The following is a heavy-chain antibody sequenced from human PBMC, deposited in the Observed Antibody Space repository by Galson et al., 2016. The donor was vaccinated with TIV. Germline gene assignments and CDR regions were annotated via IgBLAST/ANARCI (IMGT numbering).Heavy chain of an antibody. V-gene: IGHV2-5*02. CDR3: AHRRHTYYYYSDV. J-gene: IGHJ6*03. CDR2: IYWDDDK. CDR1: GFSLNTSGVS. Sequence: PALVKPTQTLTLTCSFSGFSLNTSGVSVGWVRQSPRKTLEWLALIYWDDDKRYNPSLKTTLSITKDASKNHVVLSMTSIAPLDTATYYCAHRRHTYYYYSDVWGNGTTVTVSS.